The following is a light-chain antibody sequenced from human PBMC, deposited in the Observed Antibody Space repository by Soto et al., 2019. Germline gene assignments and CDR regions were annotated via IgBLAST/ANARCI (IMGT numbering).Light chain of an antibody. Sequence: EIVLTQSPGTLSLSPGERATLSCRASQSVSSIYLAWYQQQPGQAPRLLIYGASSRATGIPVRFSGSGSGTDFTLTISRLEPEDFGVYYCQQYGYSPPLTFGGGTKVEIK. CDR1: QSVSSIY. CDR2: GAS. J-gene: IGKJ4*01. CDR3: QQYGYSPPLT. V-gene: IGKV3-20*01.